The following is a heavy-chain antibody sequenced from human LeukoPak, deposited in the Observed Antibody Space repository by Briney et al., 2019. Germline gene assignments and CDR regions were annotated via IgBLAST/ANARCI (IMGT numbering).Heavy chain of an antibody. Sequence: GVSLKISCKGSGYSFTSYWIGWVRQMPGKGLEWMGIIYPGDSDTRYSPSFQGQVTISADKSISTAYLQWSSLKASDTAMYYCARLDYDILTGSHYYYMDVWGKGTTVTISS. CDR1: GYSFTSYW. J-gene: IGHJ6*03. CDR2: IYPGDSDT. V-gene: IGHV5-51*01. D-gene: IGHD3-9*01. CDR3: ARLDYDILTGSHYYYMDV.